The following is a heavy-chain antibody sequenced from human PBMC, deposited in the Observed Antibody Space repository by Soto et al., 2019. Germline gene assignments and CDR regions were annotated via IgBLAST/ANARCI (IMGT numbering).Heavy chain of an antibody. Sequence: QLVESGGGLVQPGGSLRLSCAASGFTFSDYWMSWVRQAPGNGLEWVANIKEDGSEKFYLDSVKGRFTISRDNAKNPLFLQMNTPRAGDTAVYYCAREMVGPTLDSWGQGTLLTVSS. CDR2: IKEDGSEK. V-gene: IGHV3-7*03. D-gene: IGHD2-15*01. CDR3: AREMVGPTLDS. CDR1: GFTFSDYW. J-gene: IGHJ4*02.